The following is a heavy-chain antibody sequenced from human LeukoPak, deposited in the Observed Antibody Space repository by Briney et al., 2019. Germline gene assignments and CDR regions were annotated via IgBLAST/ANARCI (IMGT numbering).Heavy chain of an antibody. Sequence: PSETLSLTCTVSGGSVSSGSYYWSWIRQPPGKGLGWVGYIYYNGSTNYNPSLKSRVTISVDTSKNQFSLKLSSVTAADTAVYYCARDGDDYGDYANWFDPWGQGTLVTVSS. D-gene: IGHD4-17*01. CDR3: ARDGDDYGDYANWFDP. CDR1: GGSVSSGSYY. CDR2: IYYNGST. V-gene: IGHV4-61*01. J-gene: IGHJ5*02.